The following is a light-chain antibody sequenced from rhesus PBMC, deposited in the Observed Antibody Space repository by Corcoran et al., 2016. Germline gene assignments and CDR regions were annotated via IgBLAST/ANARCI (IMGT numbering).Light chain of an antibody. J-gene: IGLJ1*01. CDR3: SSYAFSGSYI. CDR2: EVS. V-gene: IGLV2-19*02. Sequence: QAAPTQSPSLSGSAGKSVTIFCTGTSNVIGYYDGVSWYQQHPGKAPKLMIYEVSTWPSGVSDRFSGSKSGNTASLTISGLQAEDEADYYCSSYAFSGSYIFGGGTRLTV. CDR1: SNVIGYYDG.